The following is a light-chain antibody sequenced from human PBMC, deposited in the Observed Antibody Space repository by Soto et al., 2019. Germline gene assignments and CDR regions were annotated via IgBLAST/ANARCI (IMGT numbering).Light chain of an antibody. Sequence: QSVLTQPPSVSGAPGPRVTISCTGSSSNNGAGYDVHWYQQLPGTAPKLLIYGNSNRPSGVPDRFSGSKSGTSASLAITGLQAEDEADYYCQSYGSSLSVSVFGGGTKLTVL. CDR2: GNS. V-gene: IGLV1-40*01. J-gene: IGLJ2*01. CDR3: QSYGSSLSVSV. CDR1: SSNNGAGYD.